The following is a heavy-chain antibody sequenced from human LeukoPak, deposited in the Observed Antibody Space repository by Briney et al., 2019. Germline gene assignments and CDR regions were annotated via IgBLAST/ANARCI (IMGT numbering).Heavy chain of an antibody. J-gene: IGHJ6*03. V-gene: IGHV7-4-1*02. CDR1: GYTFTSYA. D-gene: IGHD3-3*01. Sequence: ASVKVSCKASGYTFTSYAMNWVRQAPGQGLGWMGWINTNTGNPTYAQGFTGRFVFSLDTSVSTAYLQISSLKAEDTAVYYCARGYDFWSGYYIYYYYYMDVWGKGTTVTVSS. CDR2: INTNTGNP. CDR3: ARGYDFWSGYYIYYYYYMDV.